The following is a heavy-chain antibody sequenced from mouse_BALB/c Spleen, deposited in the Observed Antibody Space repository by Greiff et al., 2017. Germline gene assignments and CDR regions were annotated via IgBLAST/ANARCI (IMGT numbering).Heavy chain of an antibody. CDR2: ISSGGST. J-gene: IGHJ4*01. Sequence: DVKLVESGGGLVKPGGSLKLSCAASGFTFSSYAMSWVRQTPEKRLEWVASISSGGSTYYPDSVKGRFTISRDNARNILYLQMSSLRSEDTAMYYCARGGYYDYDGSAMDYWGQGTSVTVSS. V-gene: IGHV5-6-5*01. CDR3: ARGGYYDYDGSAMDY. D-gene: IGHD2-4*01. CDR1: GFTFSSYA.